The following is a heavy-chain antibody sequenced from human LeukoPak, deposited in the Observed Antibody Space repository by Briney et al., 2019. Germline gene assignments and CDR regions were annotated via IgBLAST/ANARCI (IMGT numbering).Heavy chain of an antibody. D-gene: IGHD3-3*01. V-gene: IGHV1-69*04. CDR3: ARLRFLEWLSSYYYYYGMDV. J-gene: IGHJ6*02. CDR2: IIPILGIA. Sequence: SVKVSCKASGGTFSSYDISWVRQAPGQGLEWMGRIIPILGIANYAQKFQGRVTITADKSTSTAYMELSSLRSEDTAVYYCARLRFLEWLSSYYYYYGMDVWGQGTTVTVSS. CDR1: GGTFSSYD.